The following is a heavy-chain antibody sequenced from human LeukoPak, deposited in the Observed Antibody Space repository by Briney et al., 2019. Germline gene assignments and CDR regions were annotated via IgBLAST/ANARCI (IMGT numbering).Heavy chain of an antibody. J-gene: IGHJ4*02. CDR2: INPSGGST. Sequence: GASVKVSCKASGYTFTSYYMHWVRQAPGQGLEWMGIINPSGGSTSYAQKFQGRVTMTRGTSTSTVYMELSSLRSEDTAVYYCARDQGITICGVVTYLGIDYWGQGTLVTVSS. CDR1: GYTFTSYY. D-gene: IGHD3-3*01. V-gene: IGHV1-46*01. CDR3: ARDQGITICGVVTYLGIDY.